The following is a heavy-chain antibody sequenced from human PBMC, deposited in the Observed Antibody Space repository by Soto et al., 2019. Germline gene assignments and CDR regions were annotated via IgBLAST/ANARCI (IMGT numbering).Heavy chain of an antibody. J-gene: IGHJ3*02. CDR3: ASADYGDSDAFDI. D-gene: IGHD4-17*01. Sequence: SVKVSCKASGGTFSSYTISWVRQAPGQGLEWMGRIIPILGIANYAQKFQGRVTITADKSTSTAYMELGSLRSEDTAVYYCASADYGDSDAFDIWGQGTMVTVSS. CDR2: IIPILGIA. V-gene: IGHV1-69*02. CDR1: GGTFSSYT.